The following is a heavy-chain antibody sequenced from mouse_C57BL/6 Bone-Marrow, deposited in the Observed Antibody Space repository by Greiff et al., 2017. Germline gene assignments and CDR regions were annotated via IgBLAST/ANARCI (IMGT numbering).Heavy chain of an antibody. J-gene: IGHJ4*01. CDR1: GYSFTSYY. V-gene: IGHV1-66*01. D-gene: IGHD1-1*01. CDR3: ANYGSSLYYAMDY. CDR2: IYPGSGNT. Sequence: QVQLKQSGPELVKPGASVKISCKASGYSFTSYYIHWVKQRPGQGLEWIGWIYPGSGNTKYNEKFKGKATLTADTSSSTAYMQLSSLTSEDSAVYYCANYGSSLYYAMDYWGQGTSVTVFS.